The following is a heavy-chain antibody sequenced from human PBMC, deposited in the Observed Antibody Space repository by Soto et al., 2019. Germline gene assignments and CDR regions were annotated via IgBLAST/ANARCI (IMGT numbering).Heavy chain of an antibody. J-gene: IGHJ4*02. D-gene: IGHD6-13*01. Sequence: SETLSRTCTVSGGSISSSSYYWGWIRQPPGKGLEWIGSIYYSGSTYYNPSLKSRVTISVDTSKNQFSLKLSSVTAADTAVYYCARRQSSSWYGLWGQGTLVTVSS. CDR3: ARRQSSSWYGL. CDR1: GGSISSSSYY. CDR2: IYYSGST. V-gene: IGHV4-39*01.